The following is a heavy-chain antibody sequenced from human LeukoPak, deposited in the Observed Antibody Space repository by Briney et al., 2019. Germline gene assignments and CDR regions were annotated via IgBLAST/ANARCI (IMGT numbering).Heavy chain of an antibody. CDR1: GFTFRDYW. CDR2: INSDGSST. V-gene: IGHV3-74*01. D-gene: IGHD6-13*01. Sequence: GGSLRLSCAASGFTFRDYWMYWVRQVRGKGLVWVSRINSDGSSTNYDDSVKGRFTISRDNAKNTLYLQMNGLRAEDTAVYYCARVLPQHRVTADYWGQGTLVTVSS. CDR3: ARVLPQHRVTADY. J-gene: IGHJ4*02.